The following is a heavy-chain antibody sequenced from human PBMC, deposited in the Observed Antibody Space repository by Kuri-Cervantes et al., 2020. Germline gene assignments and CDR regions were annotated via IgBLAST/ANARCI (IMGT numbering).Heavy chain of an antibody. V-gene: IGHV4-30-4*02. J-gene: IGHJ6*03. CDR1: GGSISSGDYY. CDR2: IYYSGST. CDR3: ARDSKYSTSSGPDYYSYYYMDV. D-gene: IGHD6-6*01. Sequence: SETLSLTCTVSGGSISSGDYYWSWIRQPPGKGLEWIGYIYYSGSTYYNPSLKSRVTISVDTSKNQFSLKLTAVTAADTAVYYCARDSKYSTSSGPDYYSYYYMDVWGKGTTVTVSS.